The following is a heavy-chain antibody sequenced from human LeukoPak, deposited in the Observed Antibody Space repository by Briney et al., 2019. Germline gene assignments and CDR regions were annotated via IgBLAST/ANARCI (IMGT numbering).Heavy chain of an antibody. J-gene: IGHJ3*01. CDR3: VVAKVGATLASDY. CDR1: GYSFTSYW. D-gene: IGHD1-26*01. Sequence: GESLKISCKGSGYSFTSYWISWVRQMPGKGLEWMGRIDPSDSYTNYSPSFQGHVTISADKSISTAYLQWSSLKASDTAMYYCVVAKVGATLASDYWGQGTMVTFSS. CDR2: IDPSDSYT. V-gene: IGHV5-10-1*01.